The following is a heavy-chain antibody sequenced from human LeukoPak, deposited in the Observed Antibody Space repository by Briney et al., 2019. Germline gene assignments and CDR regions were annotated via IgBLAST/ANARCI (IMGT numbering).Heavy chain of an antibody. Sequence: ASVKVSCKASGYTFTSYAMHWVRQAPGQRLEWMGWINAGNGNTKYSQKFQGRVTITRDTSASTAYMELSRLRSDDTAVYYCARDHVRRATTYYYYYGMDVWGQGTTVTVSS. D-gene: IGHD5-12*01. CDR3: ARDHVRRATTYYYYYGMDV. CDR2: INAGNGNT. CDR1: GYTFTSYA. V-gene: IGHV1-3*01. J-gene: IGHJ6*02.